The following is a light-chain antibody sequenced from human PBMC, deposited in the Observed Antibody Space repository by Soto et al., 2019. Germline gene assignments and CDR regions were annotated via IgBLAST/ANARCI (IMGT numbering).Light chain of an antibody. Sequence: QSGLTQPPSVSGSPGQSVTISYTGPSGDGGNYNLVSWYRQRPGKAPKLIIYGGTKRHAGVSTRFSVSSSANAASLTITGLRAEEEAEYYCCSYAADNDIVVFGGGTKLTVL. J-gene: IGLJ2*01. CDR1: SGDGGNYNL. V-gene: IGLV2-23*01. CDR2: GGT. CDR3: CSYAADNDIVV.